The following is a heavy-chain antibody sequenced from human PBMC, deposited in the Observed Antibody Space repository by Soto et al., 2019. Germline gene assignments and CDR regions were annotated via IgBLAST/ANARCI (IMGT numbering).Heavy chain of an antibody. V-gene: IGHV2-5*01. CDR3: AHTWGLPFDY. J-gene: IGHJ4*01. CDR1: GFSLRTTGVG. CDR2: IYWNDDK. Sequence: QITLKESGPPLVKPTQTLTLTCSYSGFSLRTTGVGVGWIRQPPGKALEWLGIIYWNDDKRYSPSLESRFTLTSDISKSQVVLTMTNMEPVDTATYYCAHTWGLPFDYWGQEPWSSSPQ. D-gene: IGHD3-16*01.